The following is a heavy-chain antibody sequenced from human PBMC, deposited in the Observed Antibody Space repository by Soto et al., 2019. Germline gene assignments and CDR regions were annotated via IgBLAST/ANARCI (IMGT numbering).Heavy chain of an antibody. V-gene: IGHV3-48*03. CDR1: GFTFSSYE. D-gene: IGHD6-6*01. CDR3: AREWGTSIAAAFDY. CDR2: ISSSGSTI. Sequence: PGGSLRLSCAASGFTFSSYEMNWVRQAPGKGLEWVSYISSSGSTIYYADSVKGRFTISRDNAKSSLYLQMNSLRAEDTAVYYCAREWGTSIAAAFDYWGQGTLVTVSS. J-gene: IGHJ4*02.